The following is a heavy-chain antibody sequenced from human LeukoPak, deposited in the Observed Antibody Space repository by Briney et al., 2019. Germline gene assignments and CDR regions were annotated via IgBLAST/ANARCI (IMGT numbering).Heavy chain of an antibody. D-gene: IGHD6-13*01. CDR1: GDSVSSNGVA. CDR3: ARVAAPGPLYYYGMDV. Sequence: SQTLSLTCALSGDSVSSNGVAWNWIRQSPSRGLEWLGRAYYRSKWFYDYAVSVKSRIITNSDTSKNQFSLQLNSVTPEDTAVYYCARVAAPGPLYYYGMDVWGKGTTVTVSS. CDR2: AYYRSKWFY. J-gene: IGHJ6*04. V-gene: IGHV6-1*01.